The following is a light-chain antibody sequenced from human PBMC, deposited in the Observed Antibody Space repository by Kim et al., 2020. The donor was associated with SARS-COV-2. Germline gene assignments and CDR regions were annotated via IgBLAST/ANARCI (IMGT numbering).Light chain of an antibody. V-gene: IGKV1-5*01. CDR1: QRVSTS. J-gene: IGKJ4*01. CDR3: HHHYRYPLG. CDR2: DAS. Sequence: GDGATHTCRASQRVSTSWAWYQQKPGKAPNLLIYDASTLESGVPPRFSGSGSGTEFTLTIRSLQPDDFATYYCHHHYRYPLGFGGGTKVDIK.